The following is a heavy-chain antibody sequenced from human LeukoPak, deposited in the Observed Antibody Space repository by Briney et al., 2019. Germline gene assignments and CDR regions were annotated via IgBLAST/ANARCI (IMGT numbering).Heavy chain of an antibody. D-gene: IGHD6-19*01. Sequence: GGSLRLSCAASGFTFSSYAMSWVRQAPGKGLEWVSAISDSGGSTYYADSVKGRFTISRDNTKNTLYLQMNSLRAKDTAVYYCAKTLSSGWYPDYWGQGTLVTVSS. CDR1: GFTFSSYA. J-gene: IGHJ4*02. CDR3: AKTLSSGWYPDY. V-gene: IGHV3-23*01. CDR2: ISDSGGST.